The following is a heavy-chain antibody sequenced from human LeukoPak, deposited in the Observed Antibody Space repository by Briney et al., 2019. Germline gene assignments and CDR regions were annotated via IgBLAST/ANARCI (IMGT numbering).Heavy chain of an antibody. J-gene: IGHJ4*02. Sequence: GSLRLSCAASGFTFSSNYMSWVRQAPGKRLEWVSVIYSGGGTYYSDSVRGRFTISRDNSNNMIYLQMNSLRAEDTAVYYCARSSENWGQGTLVTVSS. V-gene: IGHV3-53*01. CDR2: IYSGGGT. CDR1: GFTFSSNY. CDR3: ARSSEN.